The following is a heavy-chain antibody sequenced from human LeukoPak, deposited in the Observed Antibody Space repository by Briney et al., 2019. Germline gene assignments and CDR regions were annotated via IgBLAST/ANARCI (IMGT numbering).Heavy chain of an antibody. J-gene: IGHJ6*03. CDR1: GGTFSSYA. D-gene: IGHD4-11*01. CDR3: ARGRVSSSTWYSTYYYFFYMDF. V-gene: IGHV1-69*06. Sequence: SVKVSCKASGGTFSSYAISWVRQAPGQGLEWMGGIIPIFGTANYAQKFQGRVTITADKSTSTAYMELSSLRSEDTAVYYCARGRVSSSTWYSTYYYFFYMDFWGKGTTVTVSS. CDR2: IIPIFGTA.